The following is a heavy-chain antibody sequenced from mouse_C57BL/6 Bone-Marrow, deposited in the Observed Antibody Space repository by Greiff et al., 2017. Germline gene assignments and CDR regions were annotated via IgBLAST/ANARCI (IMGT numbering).Heavy chain of an antibody. CDR3: ARQGGVFDY. V-gene: IGHV14-2*01. CDR2: IDPEDGET. J-gene: IGHJ2*01. Sequence: VQLQQSGAELVKPGASVKLSCTASGFNFNDYYMHWVKQRTEQGLEWIGRIDPEDGETKYAPKFPGKATITADTSSNTAYMQLSSLTSEDAAVYYCARQGGVFDYWGRGTALTVSA. CDR1: GFNFNDYY.